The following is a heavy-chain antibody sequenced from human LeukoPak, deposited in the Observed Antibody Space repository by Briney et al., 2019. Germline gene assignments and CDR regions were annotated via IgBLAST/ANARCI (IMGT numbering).Heavy chain of an antibody. CDR3: ARGPRSSGILPRQPGNWFDP. V-gene: IGHV4-34*01. D-gene: IGHD3-22*01. Sequence: SETLSLTCAVYGGSFSGYYWSWIRQPPGKGLEWIGEINHSGSTNYNPSLKSRVTISVDTSKNQFSLKLSSVTAADTAVYYCARGPRSSGILPRQPGNWFDPWGRGTLVTVSS. CDR1: GGSFSGYY. CDR2: INHSGST. J-gene: IGHJ5*02.